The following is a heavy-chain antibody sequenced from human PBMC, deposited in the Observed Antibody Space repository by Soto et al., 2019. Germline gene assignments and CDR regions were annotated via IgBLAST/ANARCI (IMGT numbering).Heavy chain of an antibody. D-gene: IGHD3-10*01. CDR2: ISGSGGST. CDR1: GFTFSSYA. CDR3: AKDEYYYGSGSYYNS. J-gene: IGHJ5*02. Sequence: EVQLLESGGGLVQPGGSLRLSCAASGFTFSSYAMSWVRQAPGKGLEWVSAISGSGGSTYYADSVKGRFTISRDNSKNTLYLQMNSMRAEDTAVYYCAKDEYYYGSGSYYNSWGQGTLVTVSS. V-gene: IGHV3-23*01.